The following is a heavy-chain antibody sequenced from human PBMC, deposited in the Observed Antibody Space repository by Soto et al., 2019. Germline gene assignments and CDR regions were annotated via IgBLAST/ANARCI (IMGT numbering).Heavy chain of an antibody. D-gene: IGHD6-6*01. J-gene: IGHJ4*02. CDR3: AKGELYSSSSTEFDY. V-gene: IGHV3-30*18. Sequence: QVQLVESGGGVVQPGRSLRLSCAASGFTFSSYGMHWVRQAPGKGLEWVAVISYDGSNKYYADSVKGRFTISRDNSKKTLYLQMNSLRAEDTAVYYCAKGELYSSSSTEFDYWGQGTLVTVSS. CDR1: GFTFSSYG. CDR2: ISYDGSNK.